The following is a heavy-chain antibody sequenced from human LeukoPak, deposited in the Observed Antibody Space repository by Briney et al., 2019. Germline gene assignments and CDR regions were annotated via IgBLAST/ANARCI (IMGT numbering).Heavy chain of an antibody. D-gene: IGHD2-8*01. CDR2: IYYSGST. CDR3: ARGGYCTNGVCLFDY. V-gene: IGHV4-59*01. Sequence: PSETLCLTCAVSGGSISSYYWSCIRQPPGKGLGWIGYIYYSGSTNYNPSLKSRVTISVDTSKNQFSLKLSSVTAADTAVYYCARGGYCTNGVCLFDYWGQGTLVTVSS. J-gene: IGHJ4*02. CDR1: GGSISSYY.